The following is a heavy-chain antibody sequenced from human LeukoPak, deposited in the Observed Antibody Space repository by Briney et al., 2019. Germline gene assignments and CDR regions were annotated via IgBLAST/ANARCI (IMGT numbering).Heavy chain of an antibody. Sequence: GGSLRLSCAASGFTASSTSIIWVRQAPGKGLECVSYIRGDTSTEYAEYVRGRFTISRDDAKNTVYLQMNSLRVEDTSVYYCARRRGGYDDGDFDYWGQGTLVTVSS. CDR3: ARRRGGYDDGDFDY. V-gene: IGHV3-66*04. D-gene: IGHD5-12*01. CDR1: GFTASSTS. J-gene: IGHJ4*02. CDR2: IRGDTST.